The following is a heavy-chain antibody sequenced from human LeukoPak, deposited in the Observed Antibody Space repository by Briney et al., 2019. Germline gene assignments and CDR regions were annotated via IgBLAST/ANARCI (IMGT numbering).Heavy chain of an antibody. D-gene: IGHD6-13*01. V-gene: IGHV3-21*01. CDR2: ITSSSSYM. J-gene: IGHJ5*02. CDR3: ARGYDSSTWYRFDP. CDR1: GFTFSGYT. Sequence: PGGSLRLSCAASGFTFSGYTMNRVRQAPGKGLEWVSSITSSSSYMYYADSVKGRFTISRDNAKNSLYLQMNSLGAEDTAVYYCARGYDSSTWYRFDPWGQGTLVTVSS.